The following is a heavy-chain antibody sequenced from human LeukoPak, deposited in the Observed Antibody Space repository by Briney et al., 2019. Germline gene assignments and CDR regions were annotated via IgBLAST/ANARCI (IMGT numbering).Heavy chain of an antibody. D-gene: IGHD3-3*01. V-gene: IGHV1-18*01. Sequence: GASVNVSCKASVYTFTSYGISWVRHAPGQGLGWMGWISAYNGYTNYAQKLQGRVTMTTDTSTSTAYMELRSLRSDDTAVYYCARDNVLRSADAFDIWGQGTMVTVPS. J-gene: IGHJ3*02. CDR2: ISAYNGYT. CDR3: ARDNVLRSADAFDI. CDR1: VYTFTSYG.